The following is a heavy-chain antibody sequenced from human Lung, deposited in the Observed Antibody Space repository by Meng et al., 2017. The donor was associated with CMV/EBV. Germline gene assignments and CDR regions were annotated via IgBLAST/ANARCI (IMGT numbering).Heavy chain of an antibody. CDR3: ARDLGYSSSWYFQYYFDC. CDR2: INPSDNTT. D-gene: IGHD6-13*01. V-gene: IGHV1-46*01. Sequence: ASXXVSXKASGYTLTNYYIHWVRQAPGQGLEWIGIINPSDNTTIYAQEFQGRVTMTRDTSTSTVYMELSSLRSDDTALYYCARDLGYSSSWYFQYYFDCWXQGTXVTVSS. CDR1: GYTLTNYY. J-gene: IGHJ4*02.